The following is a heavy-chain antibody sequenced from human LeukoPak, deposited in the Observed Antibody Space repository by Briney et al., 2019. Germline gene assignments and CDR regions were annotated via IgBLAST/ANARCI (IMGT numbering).Heavy chain of an antibody. Sequence: GESLKISCKGSGYSFTSYWSGWVRQIPGKGLEWRGIISPGDSDPRYRPFFQAQVTISADKSISTADLQWSSVKASDTAMYYCARDRGGVNYYYDSSGYYDAFDIWGQGTMVTVSS. V-gene: IGHV5-51*01. CDR2: ISPGDSDP. J-gene: IGHJ3*02. CDR1: GYSFTSYW. CDR3: ARDRGGVNYYYDSSGYYDAFDI. D-gene: IGHD3-22*01.